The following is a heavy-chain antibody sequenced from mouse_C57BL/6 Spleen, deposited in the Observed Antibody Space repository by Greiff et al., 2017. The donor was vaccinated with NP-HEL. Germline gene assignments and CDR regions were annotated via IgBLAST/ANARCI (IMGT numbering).Heavy chain of an antibody. D-gene: IGHD2-5*01. Sequence: EVQLQESGAELVRPGASVKLSCTASGFNIKADYMHWMKQRPEQGLEWIGWIDPENGDTEYASKFQGKATITADTSSNTAYLQLSSLTSEDTPVYYCTTGYSNYVTTCYWGQGTSVTVSS. CDR2: IDPENGDT. V-gene: IGHV14-4*01. CDR1: GFNIKADY. J-gene: IGHJ4*01. CDR3: TTGYSNYVTTCY.